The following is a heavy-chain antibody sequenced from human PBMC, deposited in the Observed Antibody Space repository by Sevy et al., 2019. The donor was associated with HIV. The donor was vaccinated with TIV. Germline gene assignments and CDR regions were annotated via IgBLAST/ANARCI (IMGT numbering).Heavy chain of an antibody. D-gene: IGHD3-9*01. CDR3: ARGDKDGWFDP. CDR2: ISSSSTYI. V-gene: IGHV3-21*01. CDR1: GFTFSSNT. J-gene: IGHJ5*02. Sequence: GESLKISCVASGFTFSSNTMNWLRQAPGKGLEWVSSISSSSTYIFDADSVKGRFTISRDNSKKSLFLQMNSLRVEDTAVYYCARGDKDGWFDPWGQGTPVTVSS.